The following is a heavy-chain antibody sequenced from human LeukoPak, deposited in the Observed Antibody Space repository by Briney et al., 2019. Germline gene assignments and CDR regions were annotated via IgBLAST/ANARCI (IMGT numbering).Heavy chain of an antibody. Sequence: SQTLSLTCTVSGGSISSGGYYWSWIRQHPGKGLEWIGYIYYSGSTYYNPSLKSRVTISVDTSKNQFPLELSSVTAADTAVYYCARAAYSGSYHSDYWGQGTLVTVSS. J-gene: IGHJ4*02. CDR2: IYYSGST. V-gene: IGHV4-31*03. CDR3: ARAAYSGSYHSDY. CDR1: GGSISSGGYY. D-gene: IGHD1-26*01.